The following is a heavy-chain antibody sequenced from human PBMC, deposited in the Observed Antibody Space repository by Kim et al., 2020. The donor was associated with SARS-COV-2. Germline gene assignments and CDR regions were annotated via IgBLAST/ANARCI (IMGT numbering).Heavy chain of an antibody. Sequence: GGSLRLSCAASGFTFSSYGMHWVRQAPGKGLEWVAVISYDGSNKYYADSVKGRFTISRDNSKNTLYLQMNSLRAEDTAVYYCAKGGYSYGYYFDYWGQGTLVTVSS. CDR2: ISYDGSNK. V-gene: IGHV3-30*18. J-gene: IGHJ4*02. CDR3: AKGGYSYGYYFDY. CDR1: GFTFSSYG. D-gene: IGHD5-18*01.